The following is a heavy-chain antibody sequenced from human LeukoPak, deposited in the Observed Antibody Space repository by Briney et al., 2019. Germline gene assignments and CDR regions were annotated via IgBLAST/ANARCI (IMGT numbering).Heavy chain of an antibody. J-gene: IGHJ6*04. V-gene: IGHV3-33*01. CDR3: AREGGQLWSPYYYYGMDV. CDR2: MWYDGSNK. Sequence: GGSLRLSCAASGFTFSSYGMHWVRQAPGKGLEWVAVMWYDGSNKYYADSVKGRFTISRDNSKNTLYLQMNSLRAEDTAVYYCAREGGQLWSPYYYYGMDVWGKGTTVTVSS. CDR1: GFTFSSYG. D-gene: IGHD5-18*01.